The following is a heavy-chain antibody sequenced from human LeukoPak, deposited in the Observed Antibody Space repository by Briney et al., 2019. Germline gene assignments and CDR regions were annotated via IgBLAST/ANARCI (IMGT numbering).Heavy chain of an antibody. J-gene: IGHJ6*02. CDR3: AKDLNGVWFGEYRTDRYGMDV. CDR2: ISFDGRDK. Sequence: GGSLRLSCAGSGFTFSNHGMHWVRQAPGKGLEWVAVISFDGRDKYHADSVKGRFTISRDNSKLYLQMNSLRAEDTAVYYCAKDLNGVWFGEYRTDRYGMDVWGQGTTVTVSS. CDR1: GFTFSNHG. D-gene: IGHD3-10*01. V-gene: IGHV3-30*18.